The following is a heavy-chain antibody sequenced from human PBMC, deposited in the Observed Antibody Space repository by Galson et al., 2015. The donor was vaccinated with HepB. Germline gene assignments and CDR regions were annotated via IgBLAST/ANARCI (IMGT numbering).Heavy chain of an antibody. D-gene: IGHD2-2*01. CDR2: ISSSSSYI. CDR3: ARSRRYCSSTSCPNSS. CDR1: GFTFSSYS. Sequence: SLRLSCAASGFTFSSYSMNWVRQAPGKGLEWVSSISSSSSYIYYADSVKGRFTISRDNAKNSLYLQMNSLRAEDTAVYYCARSRRYCSSTSCPNSSWGQGTLVTVSS. J-gene: IGHJ5*02. V-gene: IGHV3-21*01.